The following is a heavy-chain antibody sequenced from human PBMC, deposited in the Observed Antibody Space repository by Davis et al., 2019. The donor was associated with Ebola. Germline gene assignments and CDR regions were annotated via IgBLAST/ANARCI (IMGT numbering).Heavy chain of an antibody. V-gene: IGHV6-1*01. CDR1: VDVLSSAG. CDR2: TYYKSKWYN. Sequence: HSQTPSPSPAISVDVLSSAGFTWLTHSPSRGLECLGRTYYKSKWYNDYAASVKSRITINPATSKNQFSLQLNSVTPEDTALYYCTRGWLRGGMEVWGEGTTVTV. CDR3: TRGWLRGGMEV. D-gene: IGHD5-18*01. J-gene: IGHJ6*02.